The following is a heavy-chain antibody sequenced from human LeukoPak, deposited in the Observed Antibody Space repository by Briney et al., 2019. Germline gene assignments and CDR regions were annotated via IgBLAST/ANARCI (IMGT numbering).Heavy chain of an antibody. CDR1: GYSLSSGYQ. J-gene: IGHJ5*02. Sequence: SETLSLTCAVSGYSLSSGYQWAWIRQSQGKGLEWIGSIYHSGSAHYNPSLKSRVTISVETSKNQFSLKLYSVTAADTAVYYCARDPRWLTPDCTSTSCYENYFDPWGQGTLVTVSS. D-gene: IGHD2-2*01. CDR2: IYHSGSA. CDR3: ARDPRWLTPDCTSTSCYENYFDP. V-gene: IGHV4-38-2*02.